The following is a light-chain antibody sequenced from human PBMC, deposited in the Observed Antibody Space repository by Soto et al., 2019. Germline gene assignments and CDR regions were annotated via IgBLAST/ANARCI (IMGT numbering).Light chain of an antibody. CDR1: SSDIGAYDY. CDR2: EVN. J-gene: IGLJ1*01. Sequence: QSALTQPASLSGSPGQSITISCTGTSSDIGAYDYVSWFQQHPGKAPKLMISEVNNRPSGVSNRFSGSKSGNTAYLTISGRQVEDEAEYFCFSFTTTGTHVFGTGTKLTVL. V-gene: IGLV2-14*01. CDR3: FSFTTTGTHV.